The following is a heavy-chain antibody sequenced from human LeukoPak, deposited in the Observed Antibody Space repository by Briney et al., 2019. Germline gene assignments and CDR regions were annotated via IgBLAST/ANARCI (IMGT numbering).Heavy chain of an antibody. D-gene: IGHD1-26*01. J-gene: IGHJ4*02. CDR3: AKVVVGATNIFDY. CDR2: ISSSSSYI. V-gene: IGHV3-21*04. CDR1: GFTFSSYS. Sequence: GGSLRLSCAASGFTFSSYSMNWVRQAPGKGLEWVSSISSSSSYIYYADSVKGRFTISRDNSKNTLYLQMNSLRAEDTAVYYCAKVVVGATNIFDYWGQGTLVTVSS.